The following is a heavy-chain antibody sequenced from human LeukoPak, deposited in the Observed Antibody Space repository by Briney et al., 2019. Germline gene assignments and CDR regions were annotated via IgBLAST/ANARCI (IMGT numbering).Heavy chain of an antibody. CDR2: IYYRGHT. CDR3: ARGRGYGGNSADAFDL. V-gene: IGHV4-59*01. Sequence: SETLSLTCTVSGGSISIFYWSWIRQPPREGLGWVGYIYYRGHTNNNPSPKSRVDISLPESTPQFSLKLSSVTAADTGVYYCARGRGYGGNSADAFDLWGQGTMVTVSS. J-gene: IGHJ3*01. CDR1: GGSISIFY. D-gene: IGHD4-23*01.